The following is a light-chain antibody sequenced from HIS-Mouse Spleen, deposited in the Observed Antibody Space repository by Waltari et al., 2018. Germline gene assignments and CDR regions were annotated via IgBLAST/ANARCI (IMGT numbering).Light chain of an antibody. J-gene: IGKJ5*01. CDR3: QQRSNWPT. V-gene: IGKV3-11*01. CDR2: DAS. Sequence: EIVLTQSPATLSLSPGERATLSCRASQSVSSYLAWYQQKPGQAPRLLINDASNRATGIPARFIGIGSGTDFTLTISSLEPEDIAVYYCQQRSNWPTFGQGTRLEIK. CDR1: QSVSSY.